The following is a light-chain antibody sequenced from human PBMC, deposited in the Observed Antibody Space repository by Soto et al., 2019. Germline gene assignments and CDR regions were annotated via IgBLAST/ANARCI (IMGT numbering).Light chain of an antibody. CDR1: QSVSSD. V-gene: IGKV3-11*01. CDR3: QQRSNWPIT. Sequence: EIVMTQSPATLSVSPGERATLSCRASQSVSSDLAWYHQKPGQAPRLLIYGASNRATGIPARFSGSGSGTDFTLTISSLEPEDFAVYYCQQRSNWPITFGQGTRLEIK. J-gene: IGKJ5*01. CDR2: GAS.